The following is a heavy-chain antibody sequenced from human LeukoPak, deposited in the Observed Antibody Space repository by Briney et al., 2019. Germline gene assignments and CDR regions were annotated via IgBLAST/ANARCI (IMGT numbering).Heavy chain of an antibody. Sequence: GGSLRLSCAVSRFAFSTYAMTWVRQAPGQGLEYVSTISSSGADTYYADSVKGRLTISRDNSKNTLYLQMTSLRVEDTAVYYCANYRKPQGLDYWGQGTLVTVSS. D-gene: IGHD1-14*01. V-gene: IGHV3-23*01. CDR1: RFAFSTYA. CDR3: ANYRKPQGLDY. J-gene: IGHJ4*02. CDR2: ISSSGADT.